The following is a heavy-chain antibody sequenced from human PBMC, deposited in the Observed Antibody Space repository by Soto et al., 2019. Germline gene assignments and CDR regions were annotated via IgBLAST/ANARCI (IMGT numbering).Heavy chain of an antibody. CDR1: GFTFSSYG. CDR3: AKDLIAVAGTSECYFDY. CDR2: ISYDGSNK. Sequence: GGSLRLSCAASGFTFSSYGMHWVRQAPGKGLEWVAVISYDGSNKYYADSVKGRFTISRDNSKNTLYLQMNSLRAEDTAVYYCAKDLIAVAGTSECYFDYWGQGTLVTVSS. J-gene: IGHJ4*02. V-gene: IGHV3-30*18. D-gene: IGHD6-19*01.